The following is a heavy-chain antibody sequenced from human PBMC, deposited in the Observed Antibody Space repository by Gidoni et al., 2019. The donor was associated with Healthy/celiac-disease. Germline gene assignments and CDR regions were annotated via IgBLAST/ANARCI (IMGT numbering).Heavy chain of an antibody. J-gene: IGHJ5*02. CDR2: FDPEDGET. Sequence: QVQLVQSGAEVKKPGASVKVSCKVSGYTLTELSMHWVRQAPGKGLEWMGGFDPEDGETIYAQKFQGRVTMTEDTSTDTAYMELSSLRSEDTAVYYCATDRFSAWGEEATTRDVWFDPWGQGTLVTVSS. D-gene: IGHD5-12*01. CDR3: ATDRFSAWGEEATTRDVWFDP. V-gene: IGHV1-24*01. CDR1: GYTLTELS.